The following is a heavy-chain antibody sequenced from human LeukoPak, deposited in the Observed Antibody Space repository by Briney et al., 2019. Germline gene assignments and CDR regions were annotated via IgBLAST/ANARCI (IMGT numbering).Heavy chain of an antibody. Sequence: GGSLRLSCAASGFTFSSYSMNWVRQAPGKGLEWVSSISSSSSYIYYADSVKGRFTISRDNAKNSLYLQMNSLRAEDTAVYYCARDPRIAAATDPYWGQGTLVTVSS. V-gene: IGHV3-21*01. CDR3: ARDPRIAAATDPY. CDR1: GFTFSSYS. D-gene: IGHD6-13*01. CDR2: ISSSSSYI. J-gene: IGHJ4*02.